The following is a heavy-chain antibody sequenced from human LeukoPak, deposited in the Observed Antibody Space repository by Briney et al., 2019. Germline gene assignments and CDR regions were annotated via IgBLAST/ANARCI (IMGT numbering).Heavy chain of an antibody. J-gene: IGHJ3*02. Sequence: GGFLRLSCAASGFTFSDYYMSWIRQAPGKGLEWVSYISSSGSTIYYADSVKGRFTISRDNAKNSLYLQMNSLRAEDTAVYYCARDDHGSGVDAFDIWGQGTMVTVSS. D-gene: IGHD3-10*01. CDR3: ARDDHGSGVDAFDI. V-gene: IGHV3-11*04. CDR1: GFTFSDYY. CDR2: ISSSGSTI.